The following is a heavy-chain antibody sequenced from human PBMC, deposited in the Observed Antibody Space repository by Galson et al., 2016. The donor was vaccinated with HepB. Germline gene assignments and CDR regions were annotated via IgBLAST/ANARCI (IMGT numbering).Heavy chain of an antibody. Sequence: TLSLTRAVSGASISRGFYCWSWIRQTPGKGLEWFGYIYHSGFTYYNRSLKSPVTLSLDASKNQLYLNLSSVTAADTAVYVCAKGGSDYPDTGGFSVNAFDIWGQGTMVTVSS. CDR2: IYHSGFT. D-gene: IGHD2-8*02. V-gene: IGHV4-30-2*01. CDR3: AKGGSDYPDTGGFSVNAFDI. J-gene: IGHJ3*02. CDR1: GASISRGFYC.